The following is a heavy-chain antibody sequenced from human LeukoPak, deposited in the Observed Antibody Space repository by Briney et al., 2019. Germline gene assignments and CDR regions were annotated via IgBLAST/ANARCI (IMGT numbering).Heavy chain of an antibody. Sequence: SKTLPLTCTVSNDSISSYCCSWVRQPPGKGLEWIGFMCPSGRTDYNPSLKSRVTMSIDTSKNQLSMELRFLTAADTAVYYCATSYDGKTAPYDLWGHGTLVTVSS. J-gene: IGHJ5*02. CDR1: NDSISSYC. D-gene: IGHD4-23*01. V-gene: IGHV4-4*08. CDR3: ATSYDGKTAPYDL. CDR2: MCPSGRT.